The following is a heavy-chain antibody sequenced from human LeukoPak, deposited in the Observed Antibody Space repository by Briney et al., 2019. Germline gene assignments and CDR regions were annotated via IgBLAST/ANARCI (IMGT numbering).Heavy chain of an antibody. CDR3: ARADCTVASCYAWRDAFHI. Sequence: SETLSLTCTVSGGSISSYYWSWIRQPPGKGLEWMGYVNYTGSTNYNPSLQSRVSISVDTSKNLFSLRLSSVTAADTAVYYCARADCTVASCYAWRDAFHIWGQGTMVSVSS. D-gene: IGHD2-15*01. CDR2: VNYTGST. V-gene: IGHV4-59*01. J-gene: IGHJ3*02. CDR1: GGSISSYY.